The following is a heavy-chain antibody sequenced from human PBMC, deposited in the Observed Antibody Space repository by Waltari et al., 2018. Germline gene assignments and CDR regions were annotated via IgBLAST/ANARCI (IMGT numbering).Heavy chain of an antibody. V-gene: IGHV3-53*01. CDR2: IYSGGST. J-gene: IGHJ5*02. CDR1: GFTAGTNY. Sequence: EAHLVESGGGLLHLGGSMRLSFAGSGFTAGTNYLSGVRTAPGKGLDWVSVIYSGGSTNYADSVRGRFTISRDNSKNTLFLEMNSLTAEDTAVYYCARDPPGMATIGSWGQGTLVTVSS. CDR3: ARDPPGMATIGS. D-gene: IGHD5-12*01.